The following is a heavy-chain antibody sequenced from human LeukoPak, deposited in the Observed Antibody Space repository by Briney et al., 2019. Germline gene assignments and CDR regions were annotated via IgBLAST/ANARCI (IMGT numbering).Heavy chain of an antibody. Sequence: GGSLRLSCAASGFTFSSYSMNWVRQAPGKGLEWVSSISSSSSYIYYADSMKGRFTISRDNAKNSLYLQMNSLRAEDTAVYYCALIVVVTAIHSDAFDIWGQGTMVTVSS. D-gene: IGHD2-21*02. CDR2: ISSSSSYI. J-gene: IGHJ3*02. CDR3: ALIVVVTAIHSDAFDI. CDR1: GFTFSSYS. V-gene: IGHV3-21*01.